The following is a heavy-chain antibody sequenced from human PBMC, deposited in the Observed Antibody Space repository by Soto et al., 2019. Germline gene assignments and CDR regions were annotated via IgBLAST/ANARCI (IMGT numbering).Heavy chain of an antibody. V-gene: IGHV3-15*01. Sequence: GGSLRLSCAASGFTLSSAWMSWVRQAPGKGLEWVGRIKRTSDGGTTDYAEPVKGRFIISRDDSKNTLYLQMNSLKAEDTAVYYCTNSPDSDVYRGQGTLVTVSS. J-gene: IGHJ4*02. CDR3: TNSPDSDVY. D-gene: IGHD2-15*01. CDR1: GFTLSSAW. CDR2: IKRTSDGGTT.